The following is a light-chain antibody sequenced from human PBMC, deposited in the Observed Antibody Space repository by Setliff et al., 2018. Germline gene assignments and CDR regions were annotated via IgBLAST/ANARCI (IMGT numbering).Light chain of an antibody. CDR3: SSYSASSTPVV. CDR2: DVY. V-gene: IGLV2-14*03. Sequence: QSALAQPASVSGSPGQSIIISCTGTSSDVGGYSYVSWYQQHPGRAPRLMIYDVYHRPSGVSNRFSGSKSGNTASLTISGLQAEDEADYYCSSYSASSTPVVFGGGTKVT. CDR1: SSDVGGYSY. J-gene: IGLJ2*01.